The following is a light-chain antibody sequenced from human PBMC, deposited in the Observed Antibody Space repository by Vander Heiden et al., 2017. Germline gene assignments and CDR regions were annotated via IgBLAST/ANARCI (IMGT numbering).Light chain of an antibody. CDR3: QSYDSGPYV. CDR2: GNN. V-gene: IGLV1-40*01. Sequence: QSVLPQPPSVSGAPGQRVTISCTGTSSNIGAGYDVYWYQQLPGTAPKLLIYGNNNRPSGVPDRFSGSKSGTSASLAITGLQAEDEADYYCQSYDSGPYVFGTGTRVTVL. J-gene: IGLJ1*01. CDR1: SSNIGAGYD.